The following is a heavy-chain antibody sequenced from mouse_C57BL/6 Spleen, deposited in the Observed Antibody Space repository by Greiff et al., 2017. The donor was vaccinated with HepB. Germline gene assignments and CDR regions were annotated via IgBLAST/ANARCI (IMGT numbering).Heavy chain of an antibody. Sequence: EVQLVESGGGLVKPGGSLKLSCAASGFTFSDYGMHWVRQAPEKGLEWVAYISSGSCTIYYADTVKGRFTISRDNAKNTLFLQMTSLRSEDTAMYYCARDGSSLAWFAYWGQGTLVTVSA. J-gene: IGHJ3*01. CDR3: ARDGSSLAWFAY. D-gene: IGHD1-1*01. CDR2: ISSGSCTI. CDR1: GFTFSDYG. V-gene: IGHV5-17*01.